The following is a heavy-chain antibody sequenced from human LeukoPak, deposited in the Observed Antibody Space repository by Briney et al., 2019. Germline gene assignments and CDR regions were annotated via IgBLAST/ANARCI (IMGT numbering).Heavy chain of an antibody. CDR1: GFTFSSYY. J-gene: IGHJ5*02. CDR2: INSDGSST. CDR3: AGDSAAIGVDWFAP. D-gene: IGHD2-2*01. Sequence: LSGGSLRLSCAASGFTFSSYYMHWVRQAPGKGLVWVSRINSDGSSTSYADSVKGRFTISRDNAKNTLYLQMNSLRAEDTAVYYCAGDSAAIGVDWFAPWGQGTLVPVSS. V-gene: IGHV3-74*01.